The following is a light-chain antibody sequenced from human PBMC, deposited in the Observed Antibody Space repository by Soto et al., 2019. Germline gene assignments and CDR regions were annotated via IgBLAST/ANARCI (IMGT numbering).Light chain of an antibody. CDR3: IQTLQNPLT. CDR1: HILLHINGYNY. V-gene: IGKV2-28*01. CDR2: LDS. J-gene: IGKJ4*01. Sequence: IVVTQSPLDMPVVHVEPASVSCRSIHILLHINGYNYLDWYLQKPGQSTQILIYLDSNRASGVPDRLSGSGSGKDGKLKISRVEAEEGGVDYCIQTLQNPLTSGGGTKWDIK.